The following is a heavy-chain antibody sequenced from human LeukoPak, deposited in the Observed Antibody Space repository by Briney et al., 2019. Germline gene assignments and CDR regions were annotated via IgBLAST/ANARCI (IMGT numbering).Heavy chain of an antibody. CDR1: GGTFSSYA. Sequence: ASVKVSCKASGGTFSSYAISWVRQAPGQRLEWMGGIIPIFGTANYAQKFQGRVTITTDESTSTACMELSSLRSEDTAVYYCARQGYSSSLWYFDYWGQGTLVTVSS. CDR2: IIPIFGTA. J-gene: IGHJ4*02. CDR3: ARQGYSSSLWYFDY. D-gene: IGHD6-13*01. V-gene: IGHV1-69*05.